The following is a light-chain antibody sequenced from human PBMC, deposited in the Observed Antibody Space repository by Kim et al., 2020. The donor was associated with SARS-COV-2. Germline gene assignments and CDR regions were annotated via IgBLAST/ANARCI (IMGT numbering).Light chain of an antibody. CDR1: SGINVDTYR. J-gene: IGLJ2*01. CDR2: YKSDSDK. CDR3: MIWHSSAVV. Sequence: QPVLTQPSSLSASPGASASLTCTLRSGINVDTYRIYWYQQKPGSPPQYLLRYKSDSDKQQGSGVPSRFSGSKDASANAGILLISGLQSEDEADYYCMIWHSSAVVFGGGTKVTVL. V-gene: IGLV5-45*03.